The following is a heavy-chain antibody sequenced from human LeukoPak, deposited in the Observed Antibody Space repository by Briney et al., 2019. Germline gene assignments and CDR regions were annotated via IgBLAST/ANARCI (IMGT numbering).Heavy chain of an antibody. CDR1: GFTFSSYS. Sequence: GGSLRLSCAASGFTFSSYSMNWVRQAPGKGLEWVSSISSSSSYIYYADSVKGRFTISRDNAKNSLYLQMNSLRAEDTAVYYCARLGYCSGGSCHSRMYYYGMDVWGKGTTVTVSS. D-gene: IGHD2-15*01. J-gene: IGHJ6*04. CDR2: ISSSSSYI. V-gene: IGHV3-21*01. CDR3: ARLGYCSGGSCHSRMYYYGMDV.